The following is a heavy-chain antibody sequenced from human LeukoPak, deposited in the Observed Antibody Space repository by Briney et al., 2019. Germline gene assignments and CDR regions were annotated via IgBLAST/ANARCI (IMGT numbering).Heavy chain of an antibody. V-gene: IGHV1-8*03. D-gene: IGHD2-15*01. CDR1: GYTFTSYD. CDR3: ARTTLTNAFDI. CDR2: MNPNSGNT. Sequence: GAPVKVSCKASGYTFTSYDINWVRQATGQGLEWMGWMNPNSGNTGYAQKFQGRVTITRNTSISTAYMELSSLRSEDTAVYYCARTTLTNAFDIWGQGTMVTVSS. J-gene: IGHJ3*02.